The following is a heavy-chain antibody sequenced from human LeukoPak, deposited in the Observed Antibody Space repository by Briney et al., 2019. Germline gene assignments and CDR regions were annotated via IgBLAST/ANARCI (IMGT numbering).Heavy chain of an antibody. CDR1: GFSFSNFW. D-gene: IGHD1-1*01. CDR2: INPDGTAA. Sequence: PGGSLRLSCAASGFSFSNFWMHWVRQAPGMGLVWVSQINPDGTAALYAASVKGRFTISRDNAKSTLYLQMNTLRADGTAVYYCAKGSNFAFDNWGQGILVTASS. V-gene: IGHV3-74*01. J-gene: IGHJ4*02. CDR3: AKGSNFAFDN.